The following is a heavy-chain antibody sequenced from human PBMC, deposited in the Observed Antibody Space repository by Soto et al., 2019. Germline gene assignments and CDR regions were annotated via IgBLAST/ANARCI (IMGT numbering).Heavy chain of an antibody. CDR1: GFTFSSYS. CDR2: ISSSSSTI. J-gene: IGHJ4*02. Sequence: GGSLRLSCAASGFTFSSYSMNWVRQAPGKGLEWVSYISSSSSTIYYADSVKGRFIISRDNAKNSLYLQMNSLRDEDTAVYYCASLLTGYSGYDLSHRDYWGQGTLVTVSS. CDR3: ASLLTGYSGYDLSHRDY. V-gene: IGHV3-48*02. D-gene: IGHD5-12*01.